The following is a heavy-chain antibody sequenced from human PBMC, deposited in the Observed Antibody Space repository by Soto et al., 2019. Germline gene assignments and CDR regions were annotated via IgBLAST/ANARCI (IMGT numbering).Heavy chain of an antibody. J-gene: IGHJ6*02. CDR1: GFTFSSYD. CDR3: ARELTYCSGGSCSHYYYYGMDV. Sequence: GGSLRLSCAASGFTFSSYDMHWVRQATGKGLEWVSAIGTAGDTYYPGSVKGRFTISRENAKNSLYLQMNSLRAEDTAVYYCARELTYCSGGSCSHYYYYGMDVWGQGTTVTVSS. V-gene: IGHV3-13*01. CDR2: IGTAGDT. D-gene: IGHD2-15*01.